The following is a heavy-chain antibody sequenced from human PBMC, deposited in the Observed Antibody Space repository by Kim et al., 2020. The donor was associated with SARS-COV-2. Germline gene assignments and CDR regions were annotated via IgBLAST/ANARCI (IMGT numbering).Heavy chain of an antibody. CDR1: GFTFSSYA. CDR2: ISGSGGST. D-gene: IGHD7-27*01. V-gene: IGHV3-23*01. J-gene: IGHJ4*02. CDR3: ARHLGIPYYFDY. Sequence: GGSLRLSCAASGFTFSSYAMSWVRQAPGKGLEWVSAISGSGGSTYYADSVKGRFTISRDNSKNTLYLQMNSLRAEDTAVYYCARHLGIPYYFDYWGQGTLVTVSS.